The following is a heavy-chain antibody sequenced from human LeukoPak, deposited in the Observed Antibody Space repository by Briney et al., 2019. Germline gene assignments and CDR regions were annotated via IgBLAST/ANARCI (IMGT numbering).Heavy chain of an antibody. D-gene: IGHD6-13*01. Sequence: SSETLSLTCTVSGGSISSGYSWGWIRQPPGKGLAWIGSIYFSGTTYYNPSLKSRVTISVDTSKNQFSLKLSSVTAADTAVYYCARSPSWGIAAAEGFDPWGQGTLVTVSS. CDR1: GGSISSGYS. CDR2: IYFSGTT. J-gene: IGHJ5*02. V-gene: IGHV4-39*07. CDR3: ARSPSWGIAAAEGFDP.